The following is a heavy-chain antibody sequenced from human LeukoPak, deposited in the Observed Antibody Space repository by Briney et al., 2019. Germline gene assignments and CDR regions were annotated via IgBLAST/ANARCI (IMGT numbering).Heavy chain of an antibody. CDR3: ARSVVGATTFDY. CDR2: IYYSGST. Sequence: SETLSLTCTVSGGSISSYYWSWIRQPPGKGLEWIGYIYYSGSTNYNPSLKSRVTISVDTSKNQFSLKLSSVTAVDTAVYYCARSVVGATTFDYWGQGTLVTVSS. CDR1: GGSISSYY. J-gene: IGHJ4*02. D-gene: IGHD1-26*01. V-gene: IGHV4-59*01.